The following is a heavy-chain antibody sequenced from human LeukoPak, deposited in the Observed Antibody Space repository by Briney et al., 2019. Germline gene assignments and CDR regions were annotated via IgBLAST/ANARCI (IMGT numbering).Heavy chain of an antibody. Sequence: GASVKVSCKASGYTFTRHYMHWVRQAPGQGLEWMGVINPGGSWTSYAQKFQGRVTMTRDMSTSTDYMELSSLRSEDTAVYYCVPRKEWSCYMGVWGKGTTVTVSS. D-gene: IGHD3-3*01. CDR1: GYTFTRHY. V-gene: IGHV1-46*01. CDR3: VPRKEWSCYMGV. J-gene: IGHJ6*03. CDR2: INPGGSWT.